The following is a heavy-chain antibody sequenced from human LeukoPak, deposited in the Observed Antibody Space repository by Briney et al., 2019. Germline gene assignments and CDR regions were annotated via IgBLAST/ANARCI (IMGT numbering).Heavy chain of an antibody. J-gene: IGHJ2*01. Sequence: ASVKVSCKASGYTFTSYAMNWVRQAPGQGLEWMGWINTNTGNPTYAQGFTGRFVFSLDTSVSTAYLQISSLKAEDTVVYYCAREAGDKYSSGWYRRYFDLWGRGTLVTVSS. D-gene: IGHD6-19*01. V-gene: IGHV7-4-1*02. CDR2: INTNTGNP. CDR3: AREAGDKYSSGWYRRYFDL. CDR1: GYTFTSYA.